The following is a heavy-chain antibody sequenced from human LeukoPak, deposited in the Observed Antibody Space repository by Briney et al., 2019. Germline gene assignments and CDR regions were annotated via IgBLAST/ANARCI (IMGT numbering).Heavy chain of an antibody. CDR1: GVSISSSIFF. CDR3: ARRGDVYDTSGYLDHYFDL. V-gene: IGHV4-39*01. D-gene: IGHD3-22*01. CDR2: IHYRGIT. J-gene: IGHJ2*01. Sequence: PSETLSLTCTVSGVSISSSIFFWGWIRQPPGKGLEWIGTIHYRGITYHNPSLKSRVTMSADTSKNQVSLKLTSVSAADTAVYYCARRGDVYDTSGYLDHYFDLWGRGTLVTVSS.